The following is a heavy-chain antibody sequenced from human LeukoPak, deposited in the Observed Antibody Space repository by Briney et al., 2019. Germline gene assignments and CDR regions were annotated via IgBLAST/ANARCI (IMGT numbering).Heavy chain of an antibody. Sequence: SESLSLTCTVSGGSISSYYWSWIRQPPGKGLEWIGYIYYSGSTNYNPSLKSRVTISVDTSKNQFSLKLSSVTAADTAVYYCAREDRSWFGELFEGFDYWGQGTLVTVSS. D-gene: IGHD3-10*01. V-gene: IGHV4-59*01. J-gene: IGHJ4*02. CDR1: GGSISSYY. CDR2: IYYSGST. CDR3: AREDRSWFGELFEGFDY.